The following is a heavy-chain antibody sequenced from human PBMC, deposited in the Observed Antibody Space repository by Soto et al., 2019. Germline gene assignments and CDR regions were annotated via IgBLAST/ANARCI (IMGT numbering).Heavy chain of an antibody. CDR1: GYTFTSYA. Sequence: QVQLVQSGAEEKKPGASVKVSCKASGYTFTSYAMHWVRQAPGQRLEWMGWINAGNGNTKYSQKXQXXXTXTRDTSASTAYMELSSLRSEDTAVYYCARDVAALDYWGQGTLVTVSS. CDR3: ARDVAALDY. J-gene: IGHJ4*02. D-gene: IGHD6-13*01. CDR2: INAGNGNT. V-gene: IGHV1-3*05.